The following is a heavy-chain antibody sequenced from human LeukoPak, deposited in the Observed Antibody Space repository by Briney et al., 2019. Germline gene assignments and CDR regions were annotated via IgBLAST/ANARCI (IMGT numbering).Heavy chain of an antibody. V-gene: IGHV1-69*04. CDR3: AGCGSCTDYYYYYGMDV. J-gene: IGHJ6*02. CDR2: IIPILGIA. D-gene: IGHD2-15*01. CDR1: GGTFSSYA. Sequence: SVKVSCKASGGTFSSYAISWVRQAPGQGLEWMGRIIPILGIANYAQKFQGRVTITADKSTSTAYMELSSLRSEDTAVYYCAGCGSCTDYYYYYGMDVWGQGTTVTVSS.